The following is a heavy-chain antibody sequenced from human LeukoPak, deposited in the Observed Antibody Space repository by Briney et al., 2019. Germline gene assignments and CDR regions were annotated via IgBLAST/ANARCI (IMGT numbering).Heavy chain of an antibody. D-gene: IGHD3-10*01. CDR2: ISAYNGNT. J-gene: IGHJ5*02. CDR3: ARDPGSGSPRGGFDP. V-gene: IGHV1-18*04. CDR1: GYTFTSYG. Sequence: GASVKVSCRASGYTFTSYGISWVRQAPGQGLEWMGWISAYNGNTNYAQKLQGRVTMTTDTSTSTAYMELRSLRSDDTAVYYCARDPGSGSPRGGFDPWGQGTLVTVSS.